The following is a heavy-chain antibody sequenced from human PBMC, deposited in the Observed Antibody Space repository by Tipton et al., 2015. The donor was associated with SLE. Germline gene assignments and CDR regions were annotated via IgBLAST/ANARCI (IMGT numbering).Heavy chain of an antibody. CDR3: AREGDSTDAFDI. V-gene: IGHV4-59*01. CDR1: GGSISSYY. J-gene: IGHJ3*02. CDR2: IYYSGST. D-gene: IGHD6-13*01. Sequence: TLSLTCTVSGGSISSYYWSWIRQPPGKGLEWIGYIYYSGSTNYNPSLKSRVTISVDTSKNQFSLKLSSVTAADTAVYYCAREGDSTDAFDIWGQGTMVTVSS.